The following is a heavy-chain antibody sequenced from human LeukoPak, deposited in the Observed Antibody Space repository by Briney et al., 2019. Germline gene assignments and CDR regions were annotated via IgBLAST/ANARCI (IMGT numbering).Heavy chain of an antibody. CDR3: TRLSYYGSGNP. D-gene: IGHD3-10*01. V-gene: IGHV3-73*01. J-gene: IGHJ5*02. CDR2: IRSKANSYAT. CDR1: GFTFSGSA. Sequence: GGSLRLSCAASGFTFSGSAMHWVRQASGKGLEWVGRIRSKANSYATAYAASVKGRFTISRDDSKNTAYLQMNSLKTEDAAVYYCTRLSYYGSGNPWGQGTLVTVSS.